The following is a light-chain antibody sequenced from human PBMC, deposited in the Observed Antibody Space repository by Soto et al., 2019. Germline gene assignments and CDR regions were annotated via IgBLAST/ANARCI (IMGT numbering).Light chain of an antibody. CDR2: EVS. J-gene: IGLJ1*01. Sequence: AVLTQPASESESPGQSITISCTGTSSDVGTNNYVSWYQQHPGKAPTLIIYEVSGRPSGGSNRFSGSKSGNTASLTMSGLQAEDEADYYCCSYAGSTDSVFGTGTKVTVL. CDR3: CSYAGSTDSV. CDR1: SSDVGTNNY. V-gene: IGLV2-14*01.